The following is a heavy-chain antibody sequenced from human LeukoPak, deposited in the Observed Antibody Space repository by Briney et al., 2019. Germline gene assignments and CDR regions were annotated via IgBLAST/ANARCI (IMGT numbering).Heavy chain of an antibody. D-gene: IGHD3-22*01. CDR2: ISYDGSNK. CDR1: GFTFSSYA. J-gene: IGHJ4*02. CDR3: GSLKSSGYLIEY. V-gene: IGHV3-30*07. Sequence: GRSLRLSCAASGFTFSSYAMHWVRQAPGKGLEWVAVISYDGSNKYYADSVKGRFTISRDNSKNTLYLQMNSLRVDDTAVYYCGSLKSSGYLIEYWGQGTLVTVSS.